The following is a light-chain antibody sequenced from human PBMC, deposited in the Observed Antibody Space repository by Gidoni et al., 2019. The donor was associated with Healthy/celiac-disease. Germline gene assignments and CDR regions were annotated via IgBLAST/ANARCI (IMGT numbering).Light chain of an antibody. J-gene: IGKJ5*01. CDR2: GAS. CDR1: QSVSSN. V-gene: IGKV3-15*01. Sequence: EIVMTQSPATLSVSAGERATLSCRASQSVSSNLAWYQQKPGQAPRLLMYGASTRATVIPARFSGSGSGTEFTLTISSLQSEDFAVYYCQQYNNWPPITVGPGTRLEIK. CDR3: QQYNNWPPIT.